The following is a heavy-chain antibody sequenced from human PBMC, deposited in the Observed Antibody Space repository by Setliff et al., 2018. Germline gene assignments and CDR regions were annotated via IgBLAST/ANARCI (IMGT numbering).Heavy chain of an antibody. CDR3: AKNRYESSGYNFHF. J-gene: IGHJ4*02. D-gene: IGHD3-22*01. CDR1: GFTFRDHY. CDR2: IRNKVNRYTT. V-gene: IGHV3-72*01. Sequence: PGGSLRLSCAASGFTFRDHYMDWVRQAPGKGLEWVGRIRNKVNRYTTEYAASVRGRFTISRDNAKNSLYLQMNSLRAEDTAVYYCAKNRYESSGYNFHFWGQGTLVTVSS.